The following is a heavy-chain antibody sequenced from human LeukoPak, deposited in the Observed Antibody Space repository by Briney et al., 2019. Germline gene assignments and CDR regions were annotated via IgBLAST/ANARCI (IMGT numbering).Heavy chain of an antibody. J-gene: IGHJ4*02. CDR3: ARAYRGPYSNYADY. D-gene: IGHD4-11*01. CDR1: GGSFSGYY. Sequence: SETLSLTCAVYGGSFSGYYWSWIRQPPGKGLEWIGYIYHSGSANYKPSLKSRVTISVDTSKNQFPLKLSSVTAADTAVYYCARAYRGPYSNYADYWGQGTLVTVSS. CDR2: IYHSGSA. V-gene: IGHV4-59*01.